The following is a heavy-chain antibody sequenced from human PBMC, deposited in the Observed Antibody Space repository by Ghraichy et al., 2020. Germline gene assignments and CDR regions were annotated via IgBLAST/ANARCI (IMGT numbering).Heavy chain of an antibody. J-gene: IGHJ4*02. Sequence: SGPTLVKPTQTLTLTCTFSGFSLSSIGASVGWIRQPPGKAPEWLALIYWDDEKRYIPSLESRLTITKDTSKNQVVLIMTNMDPVDTGSYFCSRQEYHGGDRYFDYWGQGTLVTVSS. CDR2: IYWDDEK. D-gene: IGHD2-21*01. V-gene: IGHV2-5*02. CDR1: GFSLSSIGAS. CDR3: SRQEYHGGDRYFDY.